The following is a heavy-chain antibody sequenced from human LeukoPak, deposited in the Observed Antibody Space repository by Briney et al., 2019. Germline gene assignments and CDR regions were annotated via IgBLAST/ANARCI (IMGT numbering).Heavy chain of an antibody. CDR3: AKDFHSSGYYFEFWTFDY. CDR1: GFTFSSYA. CDR2: ISGSGGST. V-gene: IGHV3-23*01. Sequence: GGSLRLSSAASGFTFSSYAMSWVRQARGKGLEWVSAISGSGGSTYYADSVKGRFTISRDNSKNTLYLQMNGLRAEDTAVYYCAKDFHSSGYYFEFWTFDYWGQGTLVTVSS. D-gene: IGHD3-22*01. J-gene: IGHJ4*02.